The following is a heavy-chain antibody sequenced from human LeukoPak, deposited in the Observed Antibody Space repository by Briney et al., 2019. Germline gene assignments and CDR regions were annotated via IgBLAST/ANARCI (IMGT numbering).Heavy chain of an antibody. CDR3: ARDLNSSGSY. V-gene: IGHV3-53*01. CDR1: GFTVSGSY. J-gene: IGHJ4*02. Sequence: GGSLRLSCAASGFTVSGSYMSWVRQAPEKGLEWVSVIHSGGKTYYADSVKGRFTISRDNSKNTLYLQMNSLRAEDTAVYYCARDLNSSGSYWGQGTLVTVSS. D-gene: IGHD3-22*01. CDR2: IHSGGKT.